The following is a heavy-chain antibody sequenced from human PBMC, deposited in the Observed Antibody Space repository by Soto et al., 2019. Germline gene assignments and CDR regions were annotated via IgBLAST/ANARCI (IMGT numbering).Heavy chain of an antibody. CDR2: INPNSGGT. J-gene: IGHJ6*02. V-gene: IGHV1-2*02. CDR3: ASLLDIVVVPAATFYGMDV. D-gene: IGHD2-2*03. CDR1: GYTFTGYY. Sequence: QVQLVQSGAEVKKPGASVKVSCKASGYTFTGYYMHWVRQAPGQGLEWMGWINPNSGGTNYAQKFQGRVTMTRDTAISTAYRGLSRRRSDDTAVYYCASLLDIVVVPAATFYGMDVWGQGTTVTVSS.